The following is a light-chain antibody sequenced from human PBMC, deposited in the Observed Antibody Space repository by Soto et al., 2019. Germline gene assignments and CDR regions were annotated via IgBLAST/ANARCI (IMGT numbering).Light chain of an antibody. J-gene: IGKJ4*01. V-gene: IGKV1-27*01. Sequence: DIQMTQSPSSLSASVGVRVTITFRASPGITNYLAWYQQQPGKVPKLLIYAASTLQPGVTSRFSGSGSGTDFNLTISSLQPEDVATYYCQKYNCAPLTFGGGTKVEIK. CDR3: QKYNCAPLT. CDR1: PGITNY. CDR2: AAS.